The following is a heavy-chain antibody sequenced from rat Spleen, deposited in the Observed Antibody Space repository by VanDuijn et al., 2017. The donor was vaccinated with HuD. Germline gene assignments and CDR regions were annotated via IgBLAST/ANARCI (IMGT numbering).Heavy chain of an antibody. CDR2: ITNTGGST. CDR3: ARLGGLRNWFAY. Sequence: EVQLVESGGGLVQPGRSLKLSCVASGFTFNNYWMTWIRQAPGKGLEWVASITNTGGSTYYPDSVKGRFTISRDDEESTLYLQMDSLRSEDTATYFCARLGGLRNWFAYWGQGTLVTVSS. D-gene: IGHD4-3*01. J-gene: IGHJ3*01. CDR1: GFTFNNYW. V-gene: IGHV5-31*01.